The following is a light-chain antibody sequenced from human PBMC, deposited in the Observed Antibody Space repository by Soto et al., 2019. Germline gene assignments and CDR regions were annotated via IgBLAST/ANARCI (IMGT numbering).Light chain of an antibody. CDR1: QRVSSY. CDR2: DAS. J-gene: IGKJ2*01. V-gene: IGKV3-11*01. CDR3: QQRSNWPPT. Sequence: EIVLTQSPATLSLSPGERATLSCRASQRVSSYLAWYQQKPGQAPRLLIYDASNRATGIPARFSGSGSGTDFTLTISSLEPEDFAAYYCQQRSNWPPTFGQGTKLEIK.